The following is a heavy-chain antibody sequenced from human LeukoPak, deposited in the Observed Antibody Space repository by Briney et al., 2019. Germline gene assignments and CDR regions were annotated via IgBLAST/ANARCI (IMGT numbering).Heavy chain of an antibody. Sequence: PSGTLSLTCAVSGGSISSSNWWSWVRQPPGKGLEWIGEIDHSGSTNYNPSLKSRVTISVDTSKNQFSLKLSSVTAADTAVYYCARLSHHKKAGMDVWGQGTTVTVSS. J-gene: IGHJ6*02. V-gene: IGHV4-4*02. CDR2: IDHSGST. D-gene: IGHD2/OR15-2a*01. CDR3: ARLSHHKKAGMDV. CDR1: GGSISSSNW.